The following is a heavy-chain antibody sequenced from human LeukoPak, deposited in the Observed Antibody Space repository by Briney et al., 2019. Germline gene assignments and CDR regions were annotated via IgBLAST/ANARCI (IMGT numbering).Heavy chain of an antibody. CDR1: GFTFSDSW. CDR3: ATYTHWVAGDV. CDR2: MNQVGSEK. J-gene: IGHJ6*02. D-gene: IGHD3-16*01. Sequence: GGSLRLSCAASGFTFSDSWMSWVRQAPGKGLEWVANMNQVGSEKDYVDSVKGRFTISRDNARNSLYLQMGSPRAEDTAVYYCATYTHWVAGDVWGQGTTVTVSS. V-gene: IGHV3-7*01.